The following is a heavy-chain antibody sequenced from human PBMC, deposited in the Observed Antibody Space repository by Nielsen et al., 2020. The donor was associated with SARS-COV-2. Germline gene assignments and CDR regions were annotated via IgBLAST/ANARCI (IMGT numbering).Heavy chain of an antibody. Sequence: WVRQAPGQGLEWMGWISAYNGNTNYAQKFQGRVTMTRDTSTSTVYMELSSLRSEDTAVYYCARDPASYYDFWSGYYAGFDPWGQGTLVTVSS. V-gene: IGHV1-18*01. D-gene: IGHD3-3*01. CDR2: ISAYNGNT. J-gene: IGHJ5*02. CDR3: ARDPASYYDFWSGYYAGFDP.